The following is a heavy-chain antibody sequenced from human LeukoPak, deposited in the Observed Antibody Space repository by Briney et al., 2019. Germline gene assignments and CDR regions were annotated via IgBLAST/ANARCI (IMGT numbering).Heavy chain of an antibody. J-gene: IGHJ4*02. CDR2: MNPNSGNT. Sequence: GASVKVSCKASGYTFTSYDINWVRQATGQGLERMGWMNPNSGNTGYAQKFQGRVTMTRNTSISTAYMELSSLRSEDTAVYYCARVGLMGYDILTGYLYYFDYWGQGTLVTVSS. CDR3: ARVGLMGYDILTGYLYYFDY. D-gene: IGHD3-9*01. V-gene: IGHV1-8*01. CDR1: GYTFTSYD.